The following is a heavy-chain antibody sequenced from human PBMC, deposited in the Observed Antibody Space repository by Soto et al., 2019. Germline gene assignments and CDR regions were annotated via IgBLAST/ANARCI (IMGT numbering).Heavy chain of an antibody. Sequence: QVQLVESGGGVVQPGRSLRLSCAASGFTFSSYAMHWVRQAPGKGLEWVAVISYDGSNKYYADSVKGRFTISRDNSKNTLYLQMNSLRAEDTAVYYCARDGPVSGSLGMDVWGQGTTVTVSS. CDR2: ISYDGSNK. J-gene: IGHJ6*02. CDR3: ARDGPVSGSLGMDV. D-gene: IGHD3-16*01. CDR1: GFTFSSYA. V-gene: IGHV3-30-3*01.